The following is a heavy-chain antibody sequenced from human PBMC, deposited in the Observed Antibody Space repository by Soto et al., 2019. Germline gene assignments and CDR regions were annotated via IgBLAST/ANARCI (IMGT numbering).Heavy chain of an antibody. CDR3: ARRTVNIRTFYSGLKTNCFDY. J-gene: IGHJ4*02. CDR2: IYYSGST. Sequence: QLQLQESGPGLVKPSETLSLTCAVSGGSISSSSYYWGWIRQPPGKGLEWIGSIYYSGSTYYTTSFQSRVAISVDTSKNQFSLKLNSVTAADTAVYYCARRTVNIRTFYSGLKTNCFDYWGKGTLVTVSS. CDR1: GGSISSSSYY. D-gene: IGHD6-19*01. V-gene: IGHV4-39*01.